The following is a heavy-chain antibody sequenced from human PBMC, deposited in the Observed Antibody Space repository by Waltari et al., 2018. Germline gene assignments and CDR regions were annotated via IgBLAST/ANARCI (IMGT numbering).Heavy chain of an antibody. J-gene: IGHJ4*02. V-gene: IGHV1-69*01. Sequence: QGQLVQSGAEVKKPGSSVKVSCKASGGTFSSYAISWVRQAPGQGLEWIGGIIPIVGTANYAQKFQGRVTITADESTSTAYMELSSLRAEDTAVYYCARGGYDYVWGSYRPDYWGQGTLVTVSS. D-gene: IGHD3-16*02. CDR3: ARGGYDYVWGSYRPDY. CDR2: IIPIVGTA. CDR1: GGTFSSYA.